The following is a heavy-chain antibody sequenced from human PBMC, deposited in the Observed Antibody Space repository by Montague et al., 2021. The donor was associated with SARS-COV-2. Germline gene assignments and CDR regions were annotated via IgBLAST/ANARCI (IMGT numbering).Heavy chain of an antibody. D-gene: IGHD4-17*01. CDR1: GRSISSARYC. J-gene: IGHJ5*02. CDR3: ARDPHDYGWFDP. CDR2: IYSTVIT. V-gene: IGHV4-61*09. Sequence: TLSLTCAVAGRSISSARYCWSWIQQPAGKGLEWIVHIYSTVITNYNPSLKSRVTISVDLSKNQFSLKMTSVTAADTAVYYCARDPHDYGWFDPWGQGTLVTVSS.